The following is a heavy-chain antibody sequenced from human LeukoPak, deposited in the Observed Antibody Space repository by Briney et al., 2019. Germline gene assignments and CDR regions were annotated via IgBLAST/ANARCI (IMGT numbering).Heavy chain of an antibody. J-gene: IGHJ4*02. CDR2: IYYSGST. Sequence: SETLSLTCTVSGGSISSYYWSWIRQHPGKGLEWIGYIYYSGSTYYDPSLKSRVTISVDTSKNQFSLKLSSVTAADTAVYYCARDPTQWLRYGYFDYWGQGTLVTVSS. CDR1: GGSISSYY. V-gene: IGHV4-59*06. CDR3: ARDPTQWLRYGYFDY. D-gene: IGHD5-12*01.